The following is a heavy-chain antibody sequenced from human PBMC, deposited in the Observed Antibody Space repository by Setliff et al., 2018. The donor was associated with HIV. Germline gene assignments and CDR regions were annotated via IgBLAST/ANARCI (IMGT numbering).Heavy chain of an antibody. CDR2: VDPEDGET. CDR3: ATGGIPAFFDY. D-gene: IGHD2-15*01. J-gene: IGHJ4*02. V-gene: IGHV1-69-2*01. Sequence: GASVKVSCKASGYTFTDYYMHWVQQAPGKGLEWMGRVDPEDGETIYAEKFQGRVTITADTSTGTAYMELSSLRSEDTAVYYCATGGIPAFFDYWGQGTLVTVSS. CDR1: GYTFTDYY.